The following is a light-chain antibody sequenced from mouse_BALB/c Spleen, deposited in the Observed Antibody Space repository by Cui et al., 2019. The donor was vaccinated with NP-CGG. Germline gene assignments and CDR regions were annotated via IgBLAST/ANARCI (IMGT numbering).Light chain of an antibody. CDR3: ALWYSNHWV. V-gene: IGLV1*01. Sequence: QPVVTQESELTTSPGETVTLTCRSSTGAVTTRNYANWVQEKPDHLFTGLIGGTNNRAPGVPARFSGSLIGDKAALTITGAQTEDEAIYFCALWYSNHWVFGGGTKLTVL. CDR1: TGAVTTRNY. J-gene: IGLJ1*01. CDR2: GTN.